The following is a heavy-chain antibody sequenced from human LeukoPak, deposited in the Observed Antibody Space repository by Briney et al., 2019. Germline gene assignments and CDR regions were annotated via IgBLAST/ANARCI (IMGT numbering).Heavy chain of an antibody. CDR2: ISGRGGST. CDR3: AKDQYSGSYYWFDP. D-gene: IGHD1-26*01. CDR1: GLTLSSYA. Sequence: GGSLRLSCAPSGLTLSSYAMSWVRQAPGKGVEWVSAISGRGGSTYYADSVKGRFTISRDNSKNTVYLQMNSLRAEDTAVYYCAKDQYSGSYYWFDPWGQGTLVTVSS. V-gene: IGHV3-23*01. J-gene: IGHJ5*02.